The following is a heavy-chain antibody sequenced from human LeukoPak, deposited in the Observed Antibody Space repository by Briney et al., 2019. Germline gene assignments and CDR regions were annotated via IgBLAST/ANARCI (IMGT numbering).Heavy chain of an antibody. Sequence: SVKVSCKASGGTFSSYAISWVRQAPGQGLEWMGGIIPIFGTANYAQKFQGRVTITADESTSTAYMELSSLRSEDTAVYYCARHSTPGTNLNWFDPWGQGTLVTVSS. D-gene: IGHD1-1*01. CDR3: ARHSTPGTNLNWFDP. CDR2: IIPIFGTA. CDR1: GGTFSSYA. V-gene: IGHV1-69*13. J-gene: IGHJ5*02.